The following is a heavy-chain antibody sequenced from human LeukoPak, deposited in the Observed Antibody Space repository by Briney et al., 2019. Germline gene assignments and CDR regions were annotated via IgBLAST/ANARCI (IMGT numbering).Heavy chain of an antibody. CDR3: ARDRSVLRFLEWSYNYYYYGMDV. V-gene: IGHV1-18*01. Sequence: GASVKVSCKASGYTFTSYGISWVRQAPGQGLEWMGWISACNGNTNYAQKLQGRVTMTTDTSTSTAYMELRSLRSDDTAVYYCARDRSVLRFLEWSYNYYYYGMDVWGQGTTVTVSS. D-gene: IGHD3-3*01. CDR2: ISACNGNT. J-gene: IGHJ6*02. CDR1: GYTFTSYG.